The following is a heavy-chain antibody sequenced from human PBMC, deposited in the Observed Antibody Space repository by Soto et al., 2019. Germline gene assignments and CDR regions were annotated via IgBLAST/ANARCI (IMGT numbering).Heavy chain of an antibody. V-gene: IGHV3-23*01. D-gene: IGHD3-10*01. CDR2: ISGSGGST. Sequence: GGSLRLSCAASGFTFSSYAMSWVRQAPGKGLEWVSAISGSGGSTYYADSVKGRFTISRDNSKNTLYLQMNSLRAEDTAVYYCAKRDGDTGSFDYYYGMHFRGQRSTDIGSS. CDR1: GFTFSSYA. CDR3: AKRDGDTGSFDYYYGMHF. J-gene: IGHJ6*02.